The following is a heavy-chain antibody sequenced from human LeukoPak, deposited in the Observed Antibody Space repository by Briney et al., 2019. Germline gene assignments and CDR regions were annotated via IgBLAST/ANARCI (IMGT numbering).Heavy chain of an antibody. Sequence: PSQTLSLTCTVSGGSISSGSYYWSWIRQPAGKGLEWIGYIYYSGSTNYNPSLKSRVTISVDTSKNQFSLKLSSVTAADTAVYYCARHRVWELLSWYFDLWGRGTLVTVSS. D-gene: IGHD1-26*01. J-gene: IGHJ2*01. CDR1: GGSISSGSYY. V-gene: IGHV4-61*09. CDR2: IYYSGST. CDR3: ARHRVWELLSWYFDL.